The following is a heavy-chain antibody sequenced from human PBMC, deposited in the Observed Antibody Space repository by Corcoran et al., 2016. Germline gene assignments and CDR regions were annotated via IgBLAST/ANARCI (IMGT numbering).Heavy chain of an antibody. J-gene: IGHJ4*02. CDR2: IKQDGSEK. CDR1: GFTFNGYW. D-gene: IGHD1-1*01. CDR3: ARRNDWQCYFDY. Sequence: EVQLVESGGGLVQPGGSLRLSCAASGFTFNGYWMSWVRQTPGKGLEWVANIKQDGSEKYYVDSVEGRFTISRDNAKNALYLQMNSLRLGDRAVYYGARRNDWQCYFDYWGQGTLVTVSS. V-gene: IGHV3-7*01.